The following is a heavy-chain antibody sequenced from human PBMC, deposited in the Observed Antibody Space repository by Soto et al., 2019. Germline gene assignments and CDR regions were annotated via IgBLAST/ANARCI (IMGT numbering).Heavy chain of an antibody. V-gene: IGHV3-23*01. Sequence: GGSLRLSCTASGLPHSSFAMMWVRQAPGKGLECVSGIYGNGGGTEYADSVKGRFTISRDNSKNTVYLQMTDLRADDTAVYYCAKDAVYNDGLWLMDHWGQGTQVTVSS. D-gene: IGHD2-21*01. J-gene: IGHJ4*02. CDR2: IYGNGGGT. CDR3: AKDAVYNDGLWLMDH. CDR1: GLPHSSFA.